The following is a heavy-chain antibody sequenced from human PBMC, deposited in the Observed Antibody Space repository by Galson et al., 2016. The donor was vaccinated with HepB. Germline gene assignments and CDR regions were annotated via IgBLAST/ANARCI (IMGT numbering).Heavy chain of an antibody. Sequence: SLRLSCAASGFTFGSYNMYWIRQAPGKGLEWVSSINTISTSIYYADSVKGRFTTSRDNAKSSVYLQMSRLRVEDTAVYYCARESRLEGGRAADEAFGVWGHGTMVTVSS. J-gene: IGHJ3*01. D-gene: IGHD6-25*01. CDR3: ARESRLEGGRAADEAFGV. CDR1: GFTFGSYN. V-gene: IGHV3-21*06. CDR2: INTISTSI.